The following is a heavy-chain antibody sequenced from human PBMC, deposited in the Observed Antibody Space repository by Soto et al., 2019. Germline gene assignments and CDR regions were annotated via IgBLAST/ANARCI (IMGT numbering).Heavy chain of an antibody. V-gene: IGHV1-18*01. D-gene: IGHD6-19*01. CDR1: GYAFTIYC. CDR2: ISAYNGNT. J-gene: IGHJ4*02. CDR3: ARDRTGSGWYVY. Sequence: ASVKVSCKASGYAFTIYCISWVRQAPGQGLEWMGWISAYNGNTNYAQKLQGRVTMTTDTSTSTAYMELRSLRSDDTAVYYCARDRTGSGWYVYWGQGTLVTVSS.